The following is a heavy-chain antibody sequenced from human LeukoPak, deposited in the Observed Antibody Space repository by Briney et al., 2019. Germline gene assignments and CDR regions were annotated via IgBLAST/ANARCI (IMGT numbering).Heavy chain of an antibody. D-gene: IGHD3-22*01. CDR1: GGSFSGYY. CDR3: ARTKSRGSYPDY. J-gene: IGHJ4*02. CDR2: INHSGST. Sequence: SETLSLTCAVYGGSFSGYYWSWIRQPPGKGLEWIGEINHSGSTNYNPSLKSRVTTSVDTSKNQFSLKLSSVTAADTAVYYCARTKSRGSYPDYWGQGTLVTVSS. V-gene: IGHV4-34*01.